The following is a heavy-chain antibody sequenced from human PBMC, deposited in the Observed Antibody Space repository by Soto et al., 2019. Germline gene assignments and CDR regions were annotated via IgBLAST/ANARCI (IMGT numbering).Heavy chain of an antibody. CDR2: ISAYNGNT. CDR1: GGTFSTAA. J-gene: IGHJ4*02. CDR3: ARDKITGLFDY. Sequence: GASVKVSCKTSGGTFSTAAISWVRQAPGQGLEWMGWISAYNGNTNYAQNFQGRVTMTTDTSTSTAYMELRSLRSDDTAVYYCARDKITGLFDYWGQGTLVTVSS. V-gene: IGHV1-18*01. D-gene: IGHD2-8*02.